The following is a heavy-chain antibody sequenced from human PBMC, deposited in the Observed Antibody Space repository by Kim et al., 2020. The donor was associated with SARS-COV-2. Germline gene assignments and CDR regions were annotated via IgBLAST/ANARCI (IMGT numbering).Heavy chain of an antibody. CDR1: GFTFSNTW. Sequence: GGSLRLSCAASGFTFSNTWMSWVRQAPGKGLEWVGLIRSKTDGGTTEYAAPVKGRFTISRDDSKNTLYLQMNSLETEDTAVYYCTPYAYGGKGFWGQGTL. J-gene: IGHJ4*02. D-gene: IGHD4-17*01. CDR3: TPYAYGGKGF. V-gene: IGHV3-15*01. CDR2: IRSKTDGGTT.